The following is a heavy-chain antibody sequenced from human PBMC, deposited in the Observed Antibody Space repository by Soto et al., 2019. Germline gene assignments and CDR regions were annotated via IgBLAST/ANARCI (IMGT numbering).Heavy chain of an antibody. V-gene: IGHV3-23*01. CDR1: GFAFDSFA. Sequence: GGSLRLSCAASGFAFDSFAFYWVRQAPGKGLECVAGISIRFGTYYIDSVKGRFTISRDNSKSTLYLQMNSLRPEDTAMYYCAKRGDPSSLNWAYFAAWGQGMVVTVSS. D-gene: IGHD2-15*01. CDR3: AKRGDPSSLNWAYFAA. J-gene: IGHJ4*02. CDR2: ISIRFGT.